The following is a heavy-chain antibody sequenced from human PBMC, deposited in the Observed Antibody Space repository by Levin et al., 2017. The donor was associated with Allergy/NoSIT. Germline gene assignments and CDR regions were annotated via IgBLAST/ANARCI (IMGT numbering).Heavy chain of an antibody. D-gene: IGHD3-10*01. CDR3: TTDGGDYYGSGSSLYGVDV. CDR2: IKSKTDDETT. CDR1: GFTFSNAW. V-gene: IGHV3-15*07. J-gene: IGHJ6*02. Sequence: PGGSLRLSCAASGFTFSNAWMNWVRQAPGKGLEWVGRIKSKTDDETTDYAAPVKGRFTVSRDDSKNTLYLQMNSLKTEDTAVYYCTTDGGDYYGSGSSLYGVDVWGQGTTVTVSS.